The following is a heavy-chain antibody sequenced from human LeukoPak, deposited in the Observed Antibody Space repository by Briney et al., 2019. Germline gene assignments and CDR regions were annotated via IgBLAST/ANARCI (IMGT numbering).Heavy chain of an antibody. Sequence: GGSLRLSCAASGFTFSSYAIHWVRQAPGKGLEWVAVISYDGSNKYYADSVKGRFTISRDNAKNSLYLQMNSLRAEDTAVYYCASGTHNHCSGGSCYSRDYWGQGTLVTVSS. CDR2: ISYDGSNK. V-gene: IGHV3-30-3*01. D-gene: IGHD2-15*01. CDR1: GFTFSSYA. CDR3: ASGTHNHCSGGSCYSRDY. J-gene: IGHJ4*02.